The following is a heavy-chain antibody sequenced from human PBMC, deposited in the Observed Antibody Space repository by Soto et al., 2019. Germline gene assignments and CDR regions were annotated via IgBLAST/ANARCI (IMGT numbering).Heavy chain of an antibody. J-gene: IGHJ4*02. CDR1: GGTFSSYT. CDR2: IIPIPGIA. CDR3: ARSNYGGNSGY. D-gene: IGHD4-17*01. Sequence: QVQLVQSGAEVKKPGSSVKVSCKASGGTFSSYTISWVRQAPGQGLEWMGRIIPIPGIANYAQKFQGRVTTTADKSTSTAYMTLSSLRSEDTAVYYCARSNYGGNSGYWGQGTLVTVSS. V-gene: IGHV1-69*02.